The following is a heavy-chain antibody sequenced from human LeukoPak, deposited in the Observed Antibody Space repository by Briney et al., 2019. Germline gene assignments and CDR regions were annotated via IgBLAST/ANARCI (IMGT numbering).Heavy chain of an antibody. Sequence: ASVKVSCKASGGTFSSYAISWVRQAPGQGLEWRGGIIPIFGTANYAQKFQGRVTITADESTSTAYMELSSLRSEDTAVYYCARKHVVPAASVFWFDPWGQGTLVTVSS. CDR3: ARKHVVPAASVFWFDP. D-gene: IGHD2-2*01. J-gene: IGHJ5*02. CDR1: GGTFSSYA. CDR2: IIPIFGTA. V-gene: IGHV1-69*13.